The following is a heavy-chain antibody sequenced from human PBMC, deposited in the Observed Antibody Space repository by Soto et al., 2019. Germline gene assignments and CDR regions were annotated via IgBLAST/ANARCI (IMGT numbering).Heavy chain of an antibody. CDR1: GFTVSSNY. D-gene: IGHD2-15*01. CDR2: IYSGGST. Sequence: GGSLRLSCAASGFTVSSNYMSWVRQAPGKGLEWVSVIYSGGSTYYADSVKGRFTISRHNSKNTLYLQMNSLRAEDTAVYYCARVVVAASNYYYYMDVWGKGTTVTVSS. V-gene: IGHV3-53*04. CDR3: ARVVVAASNYYYYMDV. J-gene: IGHJ6*03.